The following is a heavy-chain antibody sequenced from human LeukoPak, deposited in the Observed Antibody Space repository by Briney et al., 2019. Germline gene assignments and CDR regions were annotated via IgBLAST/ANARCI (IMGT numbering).Heavy chain of an antibody. Sequence: SETLSLTCAVYGGSFSGYYWSWIRQPPGKGLEWIGEINHSESTNYNPSLKSRVTISVDTSKNQFSLKLSSVTAADTAVYYCARGRIQLWSTSSYFDYWGQGTLVTVSS. D-gene: IGHD5-18*01. CDR3: ARGRIQLWSTSSYFDY. J-gene: IGHJ4*02. V-gene: IGHV4-34*01. CDR2: INHSEST. CDR1: GGSFSGYY.